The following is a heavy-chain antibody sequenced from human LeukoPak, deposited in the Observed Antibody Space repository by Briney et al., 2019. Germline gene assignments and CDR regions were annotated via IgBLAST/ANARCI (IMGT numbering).Heavy chain of an antibody. CDR1: GFSVSSFW. V-gene: IGHV3-7*01. D-gene: IGHD2-8*01. CDR2: IKEDGSEK. CDR3: ARHGLDY. Sequence: GGSLRLSCAASGFSVSSFWMNWVRQDPGKGLEWVANIKEDGSEKYYVDSVKGRVTISRDNANKSLYLQMNSLRAEDTAVYYCARHGLDYWGQGTPVTVSS. J-gene: IGHJ4*02.